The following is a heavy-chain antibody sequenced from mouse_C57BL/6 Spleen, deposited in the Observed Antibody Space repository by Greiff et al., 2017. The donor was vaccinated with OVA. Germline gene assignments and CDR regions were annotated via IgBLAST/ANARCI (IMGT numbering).Heavy chain of an antibody. D-gene: IGHD3-2*02. CDR3: AREAAQATSGFAY. V-gene: IGHV1-66*01. Sequence: QVQLKESGPELVKPGASVKISCKASGYSFTSYYIHWVKQRPGQGLEWIGWIYPGSGNTKYNEKFKGKATLTADTSSSTAYMQLSSLTSEDSAVYYCAREAAQATSGFAYWGQGTLVTVSA. J-gene: IGHJ3*01. CDR1: GYSFTSYY. CDR2: IYPGSGNT.